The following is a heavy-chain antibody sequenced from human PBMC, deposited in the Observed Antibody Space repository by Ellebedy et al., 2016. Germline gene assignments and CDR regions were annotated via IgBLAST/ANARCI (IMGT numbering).Heavy chain of an antibody. CDR2: ISAYNGNT. CDR3: ARDQGLRYFDWLLAPRWFDP. Sequence: ASVKVSCKASGYTFTSYGISWVRQAPGQGLEWMGWISAYNGNTNYAQKLQGRVTMTTDTSTSTAYMELRSLRSDDTAVYYCARDQGLRYFDWLLAPRWFDPWGQGTLVTVSS. D-gene: IGHD3-9*01. V-gene: IGHV1-18*01. J-gene: IGHJ5*02. CDR1: GYTFTSYG.